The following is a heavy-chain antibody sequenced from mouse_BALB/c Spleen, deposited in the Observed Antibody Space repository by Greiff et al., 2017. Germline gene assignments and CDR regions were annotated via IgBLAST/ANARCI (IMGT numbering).Heavy chain of an antibody. CDR1: GYTFTSYW. V-gene: IGHV1S127*01. CDR3: TRGGYYGSIDY. Sequence: QVQLQQPGAELVKPGASVKMSCKASGYTFTSYWMHWVKQRPGQGLEWIGVIDPSDSYTSYNQKFKGKATLTVDTSSSTAYMQLSSLTSEDSAVYYCTRGGYYGSIDYWGQGTTLTVSS. J-gene: IGHJ2*01. CDR2: IDPSDSYT. D-gene: IGHD1-1*01.